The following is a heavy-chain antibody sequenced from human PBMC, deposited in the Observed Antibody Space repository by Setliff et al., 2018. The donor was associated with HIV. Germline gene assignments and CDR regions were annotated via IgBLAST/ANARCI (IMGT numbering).Heavy chain of an antibody. Sequence: SETLSLTCTVSGGSFSTYYWSWIRQPAGEGPEYIGRVHSTGTTIYNPSLKSRVTMSVDASKNQLSLNLRSVTAADTAVYYCARARITMIGGRPEPYAFDRWGQGTKVTVSS. CDR2: VHSTGTT. D-gene: IGHD3-10*01. CDR1: GGSFSTYY. CDR3: ARARITMIGGRPEPYAFDR. J-gene: IGHJ3*01. V-gene: IGHV4-4*07.